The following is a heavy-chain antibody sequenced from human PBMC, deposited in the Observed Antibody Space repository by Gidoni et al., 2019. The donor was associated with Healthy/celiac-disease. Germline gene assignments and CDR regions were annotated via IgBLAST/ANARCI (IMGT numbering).Heavy chain of an antibody. CDR1: GGPFSSYA. J-gene: IGHJ4*02. D-gene: IGHD3-22*01. CDR3: ARIDYDSSGYYPFDY. V-gene: IGHV1-69*01. CDR2: IIPIFGTA. Sequence: QVQLVQSGAEVKKPGSSVQVSCKASGGPFSSYAISWVRQAPGQGLEWMGGIIPIFGTANYAQKFQGRVTITADESTSTAYMELSSLRSEDTAVYYCARIDYDSSGYYPFDYWGQGTLVTVSS.